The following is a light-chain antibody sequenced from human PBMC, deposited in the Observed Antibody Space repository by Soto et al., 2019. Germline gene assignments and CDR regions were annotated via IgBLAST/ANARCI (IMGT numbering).Light chain of an antibody. CDR1: QSISSY. CDR3: QQSYITPPWT. V-gene: IGKV1-39*01. Sequence: DIQMTQSPSSLSASVGDRVTITCRASQSISSYLNWYQQKPGKAPKLLIYAASSLQSGVPSRFSGSGSGTDFTLTISSLQPEEFATYYCQQSYITPPWTFGQGTKLEIK. J-gene: IGKJ2*02. CDR2: AAS.